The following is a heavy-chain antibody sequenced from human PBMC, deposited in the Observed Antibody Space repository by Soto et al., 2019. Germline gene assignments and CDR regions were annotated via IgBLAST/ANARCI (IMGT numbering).Heavy chain of an antibody. CDR1: GGSFSGYS. Sequence: SETLSLTCAVYGGSFSGYSWSWIRQPPGKGLEWIGYIYHSGSTYYNPSLKSRVTISVDRSKNQFSLKLSSVTAADTAVYYCARRYGGAFDFWGQGTMVTVSS. V-gene: IGHV4-30-2*01. J-gene: IGHJ3*01. CDR3: ARRYGGAFDF. D-gene: IGHD3-10*01. CDR2: IYHSGST.